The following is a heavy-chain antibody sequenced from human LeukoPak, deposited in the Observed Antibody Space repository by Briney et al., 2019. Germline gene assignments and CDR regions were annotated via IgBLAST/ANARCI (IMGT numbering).Heavy chain of an antibody. V-gene: IGHV4-30-4*01. CDR2: IYYSGST. CDR3: ASYSGSGSHFDY. CDR1: GVSITSGDYF. Sequence: SQTLSLTCTVSGVSITSGDYFWSWIRQPPGKGLEWIGTIYYSGSTYYNPSLKSRVIMSVDTSKNQFSLKLSSVIAADTAVYYCASYSGSGSHFDYWGQGTLVTVSS. J-gene: IGHJ4*02. D-gene: IGHD3-10*01.